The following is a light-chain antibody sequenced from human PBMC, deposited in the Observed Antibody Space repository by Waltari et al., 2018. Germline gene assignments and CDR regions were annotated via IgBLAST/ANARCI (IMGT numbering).Light chain of an antibody. CDR1: SIYFGHYDY. V-gene: IGLV2-14*03. Sequence: QSALTQPASVSGSPGPSISISCTGTSIYFGHYDYVSWYQQQPGKAPKMMIYDVSHRPSGVSNRFSGSKSGNTASLIISGLQSEDEGDYYCSSYSGTNTRVIFGGGTKLTVL. CDR2: DVS. J-gene: IGLJ2*01. CDR3: SSYSGTNTRVI.